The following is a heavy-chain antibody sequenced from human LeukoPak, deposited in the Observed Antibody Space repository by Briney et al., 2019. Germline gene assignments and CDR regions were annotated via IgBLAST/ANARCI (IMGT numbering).Heavy chain of an antibody. Sequence: GGSLRLSCAASGFTFSEYAMNWVRQAPGKGLEWLSGVTARGTVRYYADSVRGRFFASRDNTKSTLYLQMGSLRAEDTAFYYCAKLLVDLSPGGNYVFDLWGPGTLVTVSS. CDR1: GFTFSEYA. V-gene: IGHV3-23*01. CDR2: VTARGTVR. D-gene: IGHD4-23*01. J-gene: IGHJ4*02. CDR3: AKLLVDLSPGGNYVFDL.